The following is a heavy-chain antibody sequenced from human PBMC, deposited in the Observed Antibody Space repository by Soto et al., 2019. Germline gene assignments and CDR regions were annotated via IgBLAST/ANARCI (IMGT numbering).Heavy chain of an antibody. V-gene: IGHV4-59*01. D-gene: IGHD6-19*01. CDR1: GGSISGFY. CDR3: ARDFPTAGYGSGWYDY. CDR2: VNDRGNT. J-gene: IGHJ4*02. Sequence: QVQLQESGPGLVKPSETLSLTCTVSGGSISGFYWSWIRQPPGKGLEWIGYVNDRGNTNYNPYLKSRVTIAVDTSKNQFSLKLSSVTAADTAVYSCARDFPTAGYGSGWYDYWGQGTLVTVSS.